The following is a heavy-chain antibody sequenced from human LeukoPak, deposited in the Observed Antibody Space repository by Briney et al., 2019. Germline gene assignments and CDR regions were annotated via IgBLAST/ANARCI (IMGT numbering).Heavy chain of an antibody. D-gene: IGHD6-19*01. CDR3: ARVEGWFSPHYNYMDV. J-gene: IGHJ6*03. Sequence: SETLSLTCTVSGGSISSSSYYWGWIRQPPGKGLEWIGSIYYSGSTYYNPSLKSRVTISVDTSKNQFSLKLSSVTAADTAVYYCARVEGWFSPHYNYMDVWGKGTTVTVSS. CDR2: IYYSGST. V-gene: IGHV4-39*07. CDR1: GGSISSSSYY.